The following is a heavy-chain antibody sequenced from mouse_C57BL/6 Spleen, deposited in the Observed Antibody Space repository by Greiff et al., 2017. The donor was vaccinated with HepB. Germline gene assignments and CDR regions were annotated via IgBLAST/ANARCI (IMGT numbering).Heavy chain of an antibody. Sequence: EVKLVESGGGLVKPGGSLKLSCAASGFTFSSYAMSWVRQTPEKRLEWVATISDGGSYTYYPDNVKGRFTISRDNAKNNLYLQMSHLKSEDTAMYYCARSHYYCSRPYYYAMDYWGQGTSVTVAS. V-gene: IGHV5-4*03. CDR3: ARSHYYCSRPYYYAMDY. D-gene: IGHD1-1*01. CDR1: GFTFSSYA. CDR2: ISDGGSYT. J-gene: IGHJ4*01.